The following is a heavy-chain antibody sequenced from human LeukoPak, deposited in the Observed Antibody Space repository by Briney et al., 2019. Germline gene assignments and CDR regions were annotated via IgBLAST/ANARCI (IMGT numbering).Heavy chain of an antibody. CDR3: ARSPAHGYCSGGSCYSNAFDI. CDR1: GGTLSSYA. Sequence: ASVKVSCKASGGTLSSYAISWVRQAPGQGLEWMGGIIPIFGTANYAQKFQGRVTITTDESTSTAYMELSSLRSEDTAVYYCARSPAHGYCSGGSCYSNAFDIWGQGTMVTVSS. J-gene: IGHJ3*02. CDR2: IIPIFGTA. V-gene: IGHV1-69*05. D-gene: IGHD2-15*01.